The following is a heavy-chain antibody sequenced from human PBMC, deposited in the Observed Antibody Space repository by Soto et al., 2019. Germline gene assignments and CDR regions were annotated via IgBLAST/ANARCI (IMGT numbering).Heavy chain of an antibody. V-gene: IGHV4-34*01. CDR2: INHSGST. D-gene: IGHD4-17*01. J-gene: IGHJ6*02. Sequence: QVQLQQWGAGLLKPSETLSLTCAVYGGSFSGYYWSWIRQPPGKGLEWIGEINHSGSTHYNPSLNSRVTISVDTSKNQFSRKLSSVTAADTAVYYCAIGYGDYYYYYGMDVWGQGTTVTVSS. CDR3: AIGYGDYYYYYGMDV. CDR1: GGSFSGYY.